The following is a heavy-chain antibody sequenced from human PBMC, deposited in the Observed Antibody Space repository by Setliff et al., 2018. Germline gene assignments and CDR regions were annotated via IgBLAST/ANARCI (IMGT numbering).Heavy chain of an antibody. D-gene: IGHD2-2*01. CDR1: GDSISNSDYY. CDR2: VYNTGTT. CDR3: ARGYCNSAGCFFAGWFDP. Sequence: SETLSLTCIVAGDSISNSDYYWGWIRQPPGKGLEWIGRVYNTGTTNYNPSLKSRVTISVDTSKNQFSLRLSSVTAADTAVYYCARGYCNSAGCFFAGWFDPWGQGTLVTV. V-gene: IGHV4-39*07. J-gene: IGHJ5*02.